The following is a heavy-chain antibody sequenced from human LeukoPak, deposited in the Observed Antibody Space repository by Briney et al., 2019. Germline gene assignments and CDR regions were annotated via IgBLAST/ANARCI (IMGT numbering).Heavy chain of an antibody. D-gene: IGHD3-22*01. V-gene: IGHV1-46*01. Sequence: ASVKVSCKASGYTFSNYYMHWVRQAPGQGLEWVGYIHPTHGSTKYARKFQGRVSLTRDMSTSTVYMELSSLRSEDTAVYYCARDVMAYYYESSGSQDTFDIWGQGTMVTVSS. J-gene: IGHJ3*02. CDR2: IHPTHGST. CDR3: ARDVMAYYYESSGSQDTFDI. CDR1: GYTFSNYY.